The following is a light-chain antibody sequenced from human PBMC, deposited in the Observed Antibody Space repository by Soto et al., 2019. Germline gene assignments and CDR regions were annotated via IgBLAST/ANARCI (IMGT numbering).Light chain of an antibody. Sequence: DIQMTQSPSSLSASVGDRVTITCRASQNIAKHLNWYQLKPGKAPNLVIYAESNLQSGVPSRFSGSGSGTDFTLTISSLQPEDFATYYCQHSYTTPYTFGQGTKVEVK. V-gene: IGKV1-39*01. J-gene: IGKJ1*01. CDR1: QNIAKH. CDR3: QHSYTTPYT. CDR2: AES.